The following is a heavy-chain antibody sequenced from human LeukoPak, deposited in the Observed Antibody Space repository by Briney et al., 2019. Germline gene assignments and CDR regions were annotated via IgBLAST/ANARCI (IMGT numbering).Heavy chain of an antibody. Sequence: ASVKVSCKVSGYTLTELSMHWARQAPGKGLEWMGGFDPEDGETIYAQKFQGRVTMTEDTSTDTAYMELSSLRSEDTAVYYCATGLEDIVVVPAAIAPTWGQGTLVTVSS. J-gene: IGHJ5*02. CDR3: ATGLEDIVVVPAAIAPT. V-gene: IGHV1-24*01. CDR2: FDPEDGET. CDR1: GYTLTELS. D-gene: IGHD2-2*02.